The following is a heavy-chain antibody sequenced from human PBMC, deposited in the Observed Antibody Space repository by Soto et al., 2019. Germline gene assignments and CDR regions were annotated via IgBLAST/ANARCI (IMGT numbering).Heavy chain of an antibody. V-gene: IGHV3-21*01. Sequence: PVGYLRLSCAASGFTLSDYSMNWVRQAPGKGLECIASISRSSTHINYSDSVKSRFTISRANGNNSLSLLMSSLGAGDTAVYYCARDVRLFVFWGPGALVTVSS. J-gene: IGHJ4*02. CDR3: ARDVRLFVF. CDR2: ISRSSTHI. CDR1: GFTLSDYS.